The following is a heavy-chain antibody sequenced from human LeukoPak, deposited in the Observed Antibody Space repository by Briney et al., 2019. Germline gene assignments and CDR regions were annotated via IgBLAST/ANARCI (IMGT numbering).Heavy chain of an antibody. CDR2: IYYSGDT. CDR3: ASRYCSSTSCFDDAFDI. CDR1: GGSIRTSSYY. D-gene: IGHD2-2*01. V-gene: IGHV4-39*07. Sequence: KTSETLSLTCAVSGGSIRTSSYYWGCIRQPPGKGLEWIGSIYYSGDTYYNPSLKSRVTISVDTSKNQFSLKLSSVTAADTAVYYCASRYCSSTSCFDDAFDIWGQGTMVTVSS. J-gene: IGHJ3*02.